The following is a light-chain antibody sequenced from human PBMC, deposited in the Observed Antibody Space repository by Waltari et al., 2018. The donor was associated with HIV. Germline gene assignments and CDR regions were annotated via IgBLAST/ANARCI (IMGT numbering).Light chain of an antibody. V-gene: IGLV1-40*01. Sequence: QSVLTQPPSVSGAPGQRVSISCTGSSSNIGAGYDVHWYQELPGTAPKLLIYRNNKRPSGVPDLCSGSKSGTSASLAITGLQPEDEADYYCQSYDNSLSGLVFGGGTKLTVL. CDR2: RNN. J-gene: IGLJ3*02. CDR1: SSNIGAGYD. CDR3: QSYDNSLSGLV.